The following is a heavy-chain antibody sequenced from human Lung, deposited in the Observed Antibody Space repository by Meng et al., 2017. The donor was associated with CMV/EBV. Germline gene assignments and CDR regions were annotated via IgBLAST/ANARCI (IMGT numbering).Heavy chain of an antibody. CDR3: TGYCSSTSCLLYYYYGMDV. Sequence: GXSXKISXAASGFTFSGSAMHWVRQASGKGLEWVGRIRSKANSYATAYAASVKGRFTISRDDSKNTAYLQMNSLKTEDTAVYYCTGYCSSTSCLLYYYYGMDVWGQGTTVXVSS. D-gene: IGHD2-2*01. J-gene: IGHJ6*02. V-gene: IGHV3-73*01. CDR1: GFTFSGSA. CDR2: IRSKANSYAT.